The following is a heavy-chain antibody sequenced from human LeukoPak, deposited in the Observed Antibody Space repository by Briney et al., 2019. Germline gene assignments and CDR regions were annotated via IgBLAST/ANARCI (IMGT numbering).Heavy chain of an antibody. V-gene: IGHV1-69*04. CDR1: GGTFSSYA. CDR3: ARAGWSGRAGDWDY. Sequence: ASVKVSCKASGGTFSSYAISWVRQAPGQGLEWMGRIIPILGIANYAQKFQGRVTITADKSTSTAYMELSSLRSEDTAVYYCARAGWSGRAGDWDYWGQGTLVTVSS. D-gene: IGHD3-3*01. CDR2: IIPILGIA. J-gene: IGHJ4*02.